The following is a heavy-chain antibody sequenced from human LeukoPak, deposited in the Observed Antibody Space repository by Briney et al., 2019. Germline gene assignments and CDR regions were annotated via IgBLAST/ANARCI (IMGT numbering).Heavy chain of an antibody. CDR1: GYTFTSYG. J-gene: IGHJ4*02. D-gene: IGHD3-22*01. CDR2: INPHSGDT. Sequence: ASVKVSCKASGYTFTSYGISWVRRAPGQGLEWLGWINPHSGDTNYAQKFQGRVTMTRDTSISTAYMGLSRLRSDDTAVYYCARGKGYYESSGYYPFDYWGQGTLVTVSS. V-gene: IGHV1-2*02. CDR3: ARGKGYYESSGYYPFDY.